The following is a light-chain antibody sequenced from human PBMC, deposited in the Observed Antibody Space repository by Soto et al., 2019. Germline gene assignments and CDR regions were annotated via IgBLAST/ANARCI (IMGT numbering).Light chain of an antibody. CDR1: QSVRSS. CDR3: QQYSISGT. CDR2: GAS. J-gene: IGKJ1*01. V-gene: IGKV3-15*01. Sequence: EMVETQSPATLCVYRAERASVGSRASQSVRSSLAWYQQKPGQAPRLLIYGASTRASGIPARFSGSGCEIDFTLNISSLAPEDFAVYYCQQYSISGTFGQGTKVDIK.